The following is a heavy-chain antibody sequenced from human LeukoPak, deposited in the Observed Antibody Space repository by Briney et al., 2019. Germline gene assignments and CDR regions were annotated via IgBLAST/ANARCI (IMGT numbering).Heavy chain of an antibody. Sequence: GGSLRLSCAASGFTFSSYAMSWVRQAPGKGLEWVGRIRNKANGYTTEYAASVKGRFTISRDDSKNSLYLQMNSLKTEDTAVYYCVRTSSGWIDFDFWGQGTLVTVSS. V-gene: IGHV3-72*01. CDR1: GFTFSSYA. CDR3: VRTSSGWIDFDF. D-gene: IGHD6-19*01. CDR2: IRNKANGYTT. J-gene: IGHJ4*02.